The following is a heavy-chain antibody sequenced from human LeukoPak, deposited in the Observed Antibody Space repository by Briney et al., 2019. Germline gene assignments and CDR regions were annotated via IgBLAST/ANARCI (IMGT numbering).Heavy chain of an antibody. CDR3: ARDPRSKGGDWGDFDY. Sequence: SGGSLRLSCAASGFTFSTYWMSWVRQAPGKGLEWVANIKEDGSEKYYVDSVKGRFTISRNNAKNSLSLQMTSLRADDTAVYYCARDPRSKGGDWGDFDYWGQGTLVTVSS. CDR1: GFTFSTYW. V-gene: IGHV3-7*01. J-gene: IGHJ4*02. D-gene: IGHD2-21*02. CDR2: IKEDGSEK.